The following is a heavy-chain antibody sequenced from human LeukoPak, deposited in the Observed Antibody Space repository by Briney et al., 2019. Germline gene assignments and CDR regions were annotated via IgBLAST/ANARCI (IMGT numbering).Heavy chain of an antibody. V-gene: IGHV4-34*01. CDR1: GGSFSGYF. CDR2: INHSGST. Sequence: PSETLSLTCSVSGGSFSGYFWSRIRQPPGKGLEWIGEINHSGSTNYNPSLKSRVTISVDTSKNHFSLKLTSVTAADTAVYYCARHYSSTWYFDWFDPWGQGTLVTVSS. CDR3: ARHYSSTWYFDWFDP. D-gene: IGHD6-13*01. J-gene: IGHJ5*02.